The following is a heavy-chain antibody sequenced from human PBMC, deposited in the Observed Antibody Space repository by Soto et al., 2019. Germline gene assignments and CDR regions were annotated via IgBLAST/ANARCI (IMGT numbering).Heavy chain of an antibody. CDR2: ISGSGGST. V-gene: IGHV3-23*01. CDR3: AKHLVRGVIIDQFYFDD. D-gene: IGHD3-10*01. J-gene: IGHJ4*02. Sequence: PGGSLRLSCAASGFTFSSYAMSWVRQAPGKGLEWVSAISGSGGSTYYADSVKGRFTISRDNSKNTLYLQMNSLRAEDTAVYYCAKHLVRGVIIDQFYFDDWGQGTLVPIYS. CDR1: GFTFSSYA.